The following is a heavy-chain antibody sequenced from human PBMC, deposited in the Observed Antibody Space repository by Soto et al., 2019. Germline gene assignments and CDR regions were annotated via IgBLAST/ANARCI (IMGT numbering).Heavy chain of an antibody. CDR3: AHTPRPYGSGIGRFDP. V-gene: IGHV2-5*02. Sequence: QITLKESGPTLVKPTQTLTLTCTFSGFSLSTSGVGVGWIRQPPGKALEWLALIFWDDDKRYSPSLRSRLTIPKDTSKNPVVLIMTNMDPVATATYYCAHTPRPYGSGIGRFDPWGQGTLVTVSS. CDR2: IFWDDDK. D-gene: IGHD3-10*01. CDR1: GFSLSTSGVG. J-gene: IGHJ5*02.